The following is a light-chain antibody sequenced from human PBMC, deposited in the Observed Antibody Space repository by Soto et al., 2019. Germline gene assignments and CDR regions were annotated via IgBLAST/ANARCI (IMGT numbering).Light chain of an antibody. CDR2: GTS. Sequence: EIVMTQSPATLSVSPGERATLCCRASQSVGRSYLAWYQQKRGQAPRXIIYGTSSRETGIPERFSGSGAGTECTRPISSLQPDDVETDDCPQYNTYSWTFGPGTKVDIK. CDR1: QSVGRSY. CDR3: PQYNTYSWT. V-gene: IGKV3-15*01. J-gene: IGKJ1*01.